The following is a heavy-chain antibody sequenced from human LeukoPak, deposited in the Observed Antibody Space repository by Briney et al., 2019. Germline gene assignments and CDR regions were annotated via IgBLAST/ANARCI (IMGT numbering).Heavy chain of an antibody. Sequence: SVKFSCKASGGTFSSYAISWVRQAPGQGLEWMGGIIPIFGTANYAQKFQGRVTITADESTSTAYVELSSLRSEDTAVYYCAREPRITIFGVVRRVYGMDVWGQGTTVTVSS. V-gene: IGHV1-69*13. CDR2: IIPIFGTA. D-gene: IGHD3-3*01. CDR3: AREPRITIFGVVRRVYGMDV. CDR1: GGTFSSYA. J-gene: IGHJ6*02.